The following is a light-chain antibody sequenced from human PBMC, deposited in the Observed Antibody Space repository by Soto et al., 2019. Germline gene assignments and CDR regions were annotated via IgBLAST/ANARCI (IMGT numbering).Light chain of an antibody. CDR2: GAS. Sequence: IVRTQSPATLAVALWERATVSCRASQSVSSNLAWYQQKPGQAPRLLIYGASTRATGIPGRFSGSGPGTEFTLTISSLQSEDFAVYYCQQYNNWPRGTFGQGTKVDIK. CDR3: QQYNNWPRGT. J-gene: IGKJ1*01. CDR1: QSVSSN. V-gene: IGKV3-15*01.